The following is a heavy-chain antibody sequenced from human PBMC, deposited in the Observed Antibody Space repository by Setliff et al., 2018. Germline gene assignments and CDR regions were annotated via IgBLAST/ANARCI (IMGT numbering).Heavy chain of an antibody. CDR1: GYSLSSYY. D-gene: IGHD6-13*01. Sequence: GASVKVSCKASGYSLSSYYMHWVRQAPGQGPEWMGIIHPGGGSSSSVQKFQGRVTMTRDTSTSTVYMEWSSLTSEDTAIYYCARGGLAAAGRKGVFEHWGQGTLVTVSS. J-gene: IGHJ4*02. V-gene: IGHV1-46*01. CDR3: ARGGLAAAGRKGVFEH. CDR2: IHPGGGSS.